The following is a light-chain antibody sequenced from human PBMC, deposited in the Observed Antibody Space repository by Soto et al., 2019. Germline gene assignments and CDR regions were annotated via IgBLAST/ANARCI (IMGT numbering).Light chain of an antibody. CDR2: EDI. V-gene: IGLV3-10*01. Sequence: SSELTQPPSVSVSPGHSARITCSGDAFPKKYAYWYQQKSGQAPVLVIYEDIKRPSGIPERFSGSSSGTMATLIISGAQVEDEADYYCYSTDNSGDHRGVFGGGTKLTVL. J-gene: IGLJ3*02. CDR3: YSTDNSGDHRGV. CDR1: AFPKKY.